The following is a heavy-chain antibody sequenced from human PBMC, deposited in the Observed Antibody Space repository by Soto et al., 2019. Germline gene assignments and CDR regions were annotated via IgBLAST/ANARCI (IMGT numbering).Heavy chain of an antibody. D-gene: IGHD2-15*01. Sequence: QVQLVQSGAEVKKPGASVKVSCKASGYTFTSYDINWVRQATGQGLEWMGWMNPNSGTTGYAQKFQGRVTMTRNTSICTAYMSLSSLTSEDAAVYCCASQKVDASDYGGQGPLVTVSS. CDR3: ASQKVDASDY. CDR1: GYTFTSYD. J-gene: IGHJ4*02. CDR2: MNPNSGTT. V-gene: IGHV1-8*01.